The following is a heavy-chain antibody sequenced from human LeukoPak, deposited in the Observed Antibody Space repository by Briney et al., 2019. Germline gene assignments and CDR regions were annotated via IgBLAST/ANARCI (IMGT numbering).Heavy chain of an antibody. Sequence: ASVKVSCKASGYTFTSYYMHWVRQGPGQGLEWMGIINTSGGSTSYAQKFQGRVTMNRDTSTSTVYMELSSLRSEDTAVYYCARGEGGGYDLGDYWGQGTLVTVSS. CDR2: INTSGGST. V-gene: IGHV1-46*01. CDR3: ARGEGGGYDLGDY. J-gene: IGHJ4*02. D-gene: IGHD5-12*01. CDR1: GYTFTSYY.